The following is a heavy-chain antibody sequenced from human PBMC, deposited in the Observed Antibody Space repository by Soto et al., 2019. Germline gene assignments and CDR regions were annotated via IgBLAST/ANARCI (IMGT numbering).Heavy chain of an antibody. D-gene: IGHD6-13*01. Sequence: QVQLVQSGAEEKKPGASVKVSCKASGYTFTSYAMHWVRQAPGQRLEWMGWINAGNGNTKYSQKFQGRVTITRDTSASTAYMELSSLRSEDTAVYYCAREPLANYYYYYGMDVWGQGTTVTVSS. J-gene: IGHJ6*02. CDR2: INAGNGNT. CDR3: AREPLANYYYYYGMDV. V-gene: IGHV1-3*05. CDR1: GYTFTSYA.